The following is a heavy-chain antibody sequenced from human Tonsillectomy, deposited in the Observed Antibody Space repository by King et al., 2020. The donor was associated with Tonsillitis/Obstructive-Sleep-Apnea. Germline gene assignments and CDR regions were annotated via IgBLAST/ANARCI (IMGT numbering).Heavy chain of an antibody. CDR3: AREWRSVTGTLSFDP. D-gene: IGHD1-7*01. CDR2: INTNTGKP. Sequence: VQLVQSGSELKKPGASVKVSCKASGYTFTSYAMNWLRQAPGQGLEWMGWINTNTGKPRYAQGFTGRFVFSLDTSVSTAYLQISRLKAEDTAVYYCAREWRSVTGTLSFDPWGQGTLVTVSS. CDR1: GYTFTSYA. J-gene: IGHJ5*02. V-gene: IGHV7-4-1*02.